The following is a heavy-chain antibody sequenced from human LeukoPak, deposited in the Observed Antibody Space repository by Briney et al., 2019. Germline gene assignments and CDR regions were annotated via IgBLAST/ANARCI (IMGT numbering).Heavy chain of an antibody. CDR1: GDSISNYY. J-gene: IGHJ4*02. CDR3: ARDRSLGIIDY. D-gene: IGHD3-16*01. V-gene: IGHV4-59*01. CDR2: IYYSGTT. Sequence: PSETLSLTCIVSGDSISNYYWGWIRQPPGKGLEWIGCIYYSGTTKYNPSLKSRVTISVDASKNHFSLNLTSVTAADTAVYYCARDRSLGIIDYWGQGTLVTVSS.